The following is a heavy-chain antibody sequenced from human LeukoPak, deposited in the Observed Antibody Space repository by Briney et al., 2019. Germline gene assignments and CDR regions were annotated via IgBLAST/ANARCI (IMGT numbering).Heavy chain of an antibody. J-gene: IGHJ4*02. V-gene: IGHV1-69*04. CDR2: IIPIFGIA. Sequence: VASVKVSCKASGCTFSSYAINWVRQAPGQGLEWMGRIIPIFGIANYAQKLQGRVTITADKSTSTAYMELSSLRSEDTAVYYCARDGRGYSGYDYVRYWGQGTLVTVSS. CDR1: GCTFSSYA. D-gene: IGHD5-12*01. CDR3: ARDGRGYSGYDYVRY.